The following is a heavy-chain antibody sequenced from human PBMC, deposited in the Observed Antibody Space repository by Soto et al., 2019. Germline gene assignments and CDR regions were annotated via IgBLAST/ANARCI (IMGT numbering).Heavy chain of an antibody. CDR1: GGTFSSYA. J-gene: IGHJ4*02. CDR3: ARKGGRNWKYGGGDY. CDR2: IIPIFGTA. V-gene: IGHV1-69*06. Sequence: QVQLVQSGAEVKKPGSSVKVSCKASGGTFSSYAISWVRQAPGQGLEWMGGIIPIFGTANYAQKFQGRVTITAEKATSTGYRELRSLRSDHTAVYYCARKGGRNWKYGGGDYWGQGTLVTVSS. D-gene: IGHD1-7*01.